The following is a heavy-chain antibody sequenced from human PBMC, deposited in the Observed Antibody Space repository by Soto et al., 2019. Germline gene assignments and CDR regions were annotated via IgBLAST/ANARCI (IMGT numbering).Heavy chain of an antibody. Sequence: PGGSLSLSCAASGFSISDHYMSWIRQAPGKGLEGVSYSSNSGTFTKYAASVKGRFSISRDNAKNSLYLEINSLRGEDTAIYYCARSGDNYKLLDYWGQGTPVTVSS. J-gene: IGHJ4*02. D-gene: IGHD1-1*01. CDR1: GFSISDHY. CDR2: SSNSGTFT. V-gene: IGHV3-11*03. CDR3: ARSGDNYKLLDY.